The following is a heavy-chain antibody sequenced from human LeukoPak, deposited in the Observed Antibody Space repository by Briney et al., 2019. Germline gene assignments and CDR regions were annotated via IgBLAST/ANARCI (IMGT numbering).Heavy chain of an antibody. J-gene: IGHJ4*02. Sequence: SVKVSCKASGGTFSNFAFSWVRQAPGQGLQWVGRIIRIVDVTSYAQTFKGRVTITADESTTTAYMELSSLRSEDTAVYYCAREMGDREFYFDYWGQGTLVTVSS. V-gene: IGHV1-69*04. CDR2: IIRIVDVT. CDR3: AREMGDREFYFDY. D-gene: IGHD3-10*01. CDR1: GGTFSNFA.